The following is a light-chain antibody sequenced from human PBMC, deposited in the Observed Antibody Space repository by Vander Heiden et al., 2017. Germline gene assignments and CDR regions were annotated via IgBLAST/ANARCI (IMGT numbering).Light chain of an antibody. V-gene: IGKV4-1*01. Sequence: DIVMTQSPDSLALSLGERATINCKSSQSVLYSSNNKNYLAWYRQKPGQPPELLIYWASTRKSGVPDRFSGSGSGTDFTLTISSLQAEDVAVYYCQQYYTTLTFGQGTRLEIK. CDR2: WAS. CDR3: QQYYTTLT. J-gene: IGKJ5*01. CDR1: QSVLYSSNNKNY.